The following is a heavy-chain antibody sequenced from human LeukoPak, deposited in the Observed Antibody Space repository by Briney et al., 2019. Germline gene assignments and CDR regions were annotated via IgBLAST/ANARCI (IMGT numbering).Heavy chain of an antibody. CDR1: GFTFSNYA. V-gene: IGHV3-30*02. CDR3: AKGGYSYGYGIDY. Sequence: GGSLRLSCAASGFTFSNYAMHWVRQAPGKGLEWVAFIRYDENIKYYADSVKGRFTTSRDNSKNTLSLQMNSLRAEDTAVYYSAKGGYSYGYGIDYWGQGTLVTVSS. D-gene: IGHD5-18*01. CDR2: IRYDENIK. J-gene: IGHJ4*02.